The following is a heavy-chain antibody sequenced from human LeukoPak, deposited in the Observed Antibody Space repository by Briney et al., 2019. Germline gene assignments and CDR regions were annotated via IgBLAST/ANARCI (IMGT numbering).Heavy chain of an antibody. CDR1: GGSISSSSYY. D-gene: IGHD2-15*01. CDR2: IYYSWST. Sequence: SETLSLTCTVSGGSISSSSYYWGWIRQPPGKGLEWIGSIYYSWSTYYNPSLKSRVTISVDAAKNEFSLKLSSVTAADTAVYYCARRSILGYCSGGSCYSWGYFDYWGQGTLVTVSS. CDR3: ARRSILGYCSGGSCYSWGYFDY. J-gene: IGHJ4*02. V-gene: IGHV4-39*01.